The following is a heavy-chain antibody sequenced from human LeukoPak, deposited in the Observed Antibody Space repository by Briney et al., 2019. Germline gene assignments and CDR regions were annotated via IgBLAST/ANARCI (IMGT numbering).Heavy chain of an antibody. Sequence: GGSLRLSCTTSGFTFGDYAMSWIRQAPGKGLEWVGFIRSKAYGETADYAASVKGRFTISRDDSKAIAYLQMNSLKTEDTAVYHCTRDRGAYNLYDYWGQGTLVTVSS. CDR2: IRSKAYGETA. J-gene: IGHJ4*02. V-gene: IGHV3-49*03. CDR3: TRDRGAYNLYDY. D-gene: IGHD1-1*01. CDR1: GFTFGDYA.